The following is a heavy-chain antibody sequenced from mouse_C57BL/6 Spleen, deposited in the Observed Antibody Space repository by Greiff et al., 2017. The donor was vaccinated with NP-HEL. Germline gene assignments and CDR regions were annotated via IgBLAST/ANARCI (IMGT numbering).Heavy chain of an antibody. CDR1: GISITTGNYR. V-gene: IGHV3-5*01. D-gene: IGHD1-1*01. CDR2: IYYSGTI. Sequence: EVKLQESGPGLVKPSQTVFLTCTVTGISITTGNYRWSWIRQFPGNKLEWIGYIYYSGTITYNPSLTSRTTITRDTPKNQFFLEMNSLTAEDTATYYCARALPLLAMDYWGQGTSVTVSS. J-gene: IGHJ4*01. CDR3: ARALPLLAMDY.